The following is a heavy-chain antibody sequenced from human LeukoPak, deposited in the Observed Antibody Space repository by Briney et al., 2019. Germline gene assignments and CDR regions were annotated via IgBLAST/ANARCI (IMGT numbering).Heavy chain of an antibody. CDR1: GYRFTKYW. CDR3: ARQTAMGRSGDY. V-gene: IGHV5-51*01. CDR2: IDPSDSDT. Sequence: GESLKVSCKGSGYRFTKYWIGWVRQMPGKGLEWMGIIDPSDSDTRYTPSFQGQVTISADKSLTTAYLQWNSLKASDTALYYCARQTAMGRSGDYWGQGTLVTVSS. J-gene: IGHJ4*02. D-gene: IGHD5-18*01.